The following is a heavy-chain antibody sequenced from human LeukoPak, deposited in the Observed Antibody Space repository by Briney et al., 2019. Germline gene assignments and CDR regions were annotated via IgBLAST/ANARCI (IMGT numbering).Heavy chain of an antibody. CDR1: GFTFSSYG. CDR3: ALMYYYDSSGPEGFDY. J-gene: IGHJ4*02. Sequence: GGSLRLSCAASGFTFSSYGMHWVRQAPGKGLEWVAVISYDGSNKYYADSVKGRFTISRDNSKNTLYLQMNSLRAEDTAVYYCALMYYYDSSGPEGFDYWGQGTLVTVSS. D-gene: IGHD3-22*01. V-gene: IGHV3-30*03. CDR2: ISYDGSNK.